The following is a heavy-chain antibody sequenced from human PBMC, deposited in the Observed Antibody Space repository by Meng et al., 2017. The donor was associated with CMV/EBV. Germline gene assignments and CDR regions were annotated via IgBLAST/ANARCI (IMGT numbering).Heavy chain of an antibody. Sequence: ASVKVSCKASGYTFTGYYMHWVRQAPGQGLEWMGWINPNSGGTNYAQKFQGRVTMTRDTSIGTAYMELSRLRSDDTAVYYCARGVRSVVPAAIQEDWFDPWGQGTLVTVSS. D-gene: IGHD2-2*01. CDR2: INPNSGGT. V-gene: IGHV1-2*02. J-gene: IGHJ5*02. CDR3: ARGVRSVVPAAIQEDWFDP. CDR1: GYTFTGYY.